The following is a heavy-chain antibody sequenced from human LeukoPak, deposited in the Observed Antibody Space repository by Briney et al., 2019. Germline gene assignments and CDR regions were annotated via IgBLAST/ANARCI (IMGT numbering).Heavy chain of an antibody. J-gene: IGHJ6*02. CDR1: GFTFSSYA. Sequence: GGSLRLSCAASGFTFSSYAMSWVRQAPGKGLEWVSAISGSGGSTYYADSVKGRFTISRDNSKNTLYLQMNSLRAEDTAVYYCAKVAGDYDFWSGSPPLYGMDVWGQGTTVTVSS. CDR3: AKVAGDYDFWSGSPPLYGMDV. V-gene: IGHV3-23*01. CDR2: ISGSGGST. D-gene: IGHD3-3*01.